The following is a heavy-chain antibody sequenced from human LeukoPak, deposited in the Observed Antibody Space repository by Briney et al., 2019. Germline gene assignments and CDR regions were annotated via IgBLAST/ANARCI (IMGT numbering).Heavy chain of an antibody. CDR1: GFTFSTYV. CDR3: AKDRRTIAATGTFF. Sequence: PGGSLRLSCRASGFTFSTYVMSWVRQAPGKGLEWVSSITGSGDITYYADSVKGGCTISRDNAENMLFLQMSSLRAEDTAIYFCAKDRRTIAATGTFFWGQGTLVTVSS. CDR2: ITGSGDIT. D-gene: IGHD6-13*01. J-gene: IGHJ4*02. V-gene: IGHV3-23*01.